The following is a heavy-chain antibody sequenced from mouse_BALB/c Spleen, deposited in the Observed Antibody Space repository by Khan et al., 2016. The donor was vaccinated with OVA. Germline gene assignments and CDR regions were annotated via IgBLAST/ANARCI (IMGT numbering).Heavy chain of an antibody. Sequence: QVQLKQSGAELAKPGASVKMSCKASGYTFINYWILWVKQRPGQGLEWIGYINPSTGYTEYNKNFKDKATLTADKSSSTAYMQLCILTSEDSAVYYCARRGLRWNFDYWGQGTTLTVSS. CDR2: INPSTGYT. D-gene: IGHD1-1*01. CDR3: ARRGLRWNFDY. CDR1: GYTFINYW. J-gene: IGHJ2*01. V-gene: IGHV1-7*01.